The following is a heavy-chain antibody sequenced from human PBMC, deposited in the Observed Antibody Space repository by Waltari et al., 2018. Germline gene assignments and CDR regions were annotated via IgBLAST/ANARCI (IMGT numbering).Heavy chain of an antibody. D-gene: IGHD2-15*01. CDR2: ISPNSGGT. Sequence: QVQLVQSGAEVKKPGASVKVSCKASGYTFTDWYMYWVRQAPGQGLEWMVRISPNSGGTNYAQKFQGRVTMTRDTSISTAYMELSRLTSDDTAVYYCAKGGDCNGGSCNFDYWGQGTVVTVSS. CDR1: GYTFTDWY. J-gene: IGHJ4*02. CDR3: AKGGDCNGGSCNFDY. V-gene: IGHV1-2*06.